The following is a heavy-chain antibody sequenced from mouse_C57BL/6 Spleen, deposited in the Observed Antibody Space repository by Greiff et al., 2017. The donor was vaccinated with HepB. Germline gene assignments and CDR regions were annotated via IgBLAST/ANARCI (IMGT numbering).Heavy chain of an antibody. CDR3: ARLGDYYGSSWYFDV. CDR2: IDPSDSYT. Sequence: QVQLQQPGAELVKPGASVKLSCKASGYTFTSYWMQWVKQRPGQGLEWIGEIDPSDSYTNYNQKFKGKATLTVDTSSSTAYMQLSSLTSEDSAVYYCARLGDYYGSSWYFDVWGTGTTVTVSS. CDR1: GYTFTSYW. D-gene: IGHD1-1*01. V-gene: IGHV1-50*01. J-gene: IGHJ1*03.